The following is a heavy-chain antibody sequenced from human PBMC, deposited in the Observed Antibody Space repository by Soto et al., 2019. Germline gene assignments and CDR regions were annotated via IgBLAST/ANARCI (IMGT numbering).Heavy chain of an antibody. CDR1: GFTFSSYD. V-gene: IGHV3-13*01. J-gene: IGHJ2*01. Sequence: EVQLVESGGGLVQPGGSLRLSCAASGFTFSSYDMHWVRQATGKGLEWVSAIGTAGDTYYPGSVKGRFTISSENAKISLDLKLTGLGAGDTAVYYCASGDCSGGSCYLRMVRSFCYFDLWGRGNLVTVSS. D-gene: IGHD2-15*01. CDR2: IGTAGDT. CDR3: ASGDCSGGSCYLRMVRSFCYFDL.